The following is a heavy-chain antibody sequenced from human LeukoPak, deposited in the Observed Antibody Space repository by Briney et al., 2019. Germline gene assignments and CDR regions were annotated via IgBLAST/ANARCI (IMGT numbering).Heavy chain of an antibody. Sequence: DSVKGRFTISRDNSKNTLYLQMNSLRADDTAVYYCARDGAVLRYFDWLPPVGNFDYWGQGTLVTVSS. J-gene: IGHJ4*02. V-gene: IGHV3-30*01. CDR3: ARDGAVLRYFDWLPPVGNFDY. D-gene: IGHD3-9*01.